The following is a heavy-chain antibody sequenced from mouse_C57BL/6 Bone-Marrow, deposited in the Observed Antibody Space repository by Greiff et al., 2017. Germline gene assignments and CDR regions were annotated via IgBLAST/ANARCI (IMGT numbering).Heavy chain of an antibody. J-gene: IGHJ2*01. D-gene: IGHD2-3*01. CDR2: IDPENGDT. CDR3: KIYDGAYYFDY. Sequence: VQLQQSGAELVRPGASVKLSCTASGFNIKDDYMHWVKPRPEQGLAWIGWIDPENGDTEYAPKFQGTATITADTASNTAYLQLSSLTSEDTAVYYGKIYDGAYYFDYGGQGTTLTVSS. V-gene: IGHV14-4*01. CDR1: GFNIKDDY.